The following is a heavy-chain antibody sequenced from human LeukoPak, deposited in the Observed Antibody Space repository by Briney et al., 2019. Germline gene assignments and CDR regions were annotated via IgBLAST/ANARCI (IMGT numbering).Heavy chain of an antibody. J-gene: IGHJ3*02. Sequence: GGTLRLSCAASGFTFSSYAMHWVRQAPGKGLEWVAVISYDGSNKYYADSVKGRFTISRDNSKNTLYLQMNSLRAEDTAVYYCARATYSSSNDAFDIWGQGTMVTVSS. CDR2: ISYDGSNK. D-gene: IGHD6-13*01. CDR1: GFTFSSYA. CDR3: ARATYSSSNDAFDI. V-gene: IGHV3-30-3*01.